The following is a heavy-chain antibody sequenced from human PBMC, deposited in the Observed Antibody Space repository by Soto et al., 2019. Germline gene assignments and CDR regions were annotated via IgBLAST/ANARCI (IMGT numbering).Heavy chain of an antibody. Sequence: SETLSLTCAVSGGSITHDNWWNWARQPPGKGLEWIGEISHSGTTNYNPSLKSRVTISVDKSMNQISLKLRSVTAADTAVYYCAREVAAPGSTYFDYWGQGTLVTVSS. CDR2: ISHSGTT. D-gene: IGHD6-13*01. CDR3: AREVAAPGSTYFDY. V-gene: IGHV4-4*02. CDR1: GGSITHDNW. J-gene: IGHJ4*02.